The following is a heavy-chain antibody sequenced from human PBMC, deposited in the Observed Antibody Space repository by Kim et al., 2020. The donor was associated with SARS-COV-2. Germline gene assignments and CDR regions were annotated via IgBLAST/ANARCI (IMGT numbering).Heavy chain of an antibody. CDR1: GFTFSGSS. J-gene: IGHJ4*02. CDR3: FRRDFYDSSSSYYID. D-gene: IGHD3-22*01. CDR2: ITSKTTNYAT. V-gene: IGHV3-73*01. Sequence: GGSLRLSCAASGFTFSGSSIHWVRQASGKGLEWVGRITSKTTNYATASAASVKGRFTISRDDSRSTAYLQMNSLKTEDTAVYYCFRRDFYDSSSSYYIDWGQGTLVTVSS.